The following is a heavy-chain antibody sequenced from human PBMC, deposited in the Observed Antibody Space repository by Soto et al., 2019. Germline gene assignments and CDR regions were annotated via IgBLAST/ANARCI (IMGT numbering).Heavy chain of an antibody. D-gene: IGHD1-26*01. Sequence: PSETLSLTCTVSGGSISSSSYYWGWIRQPPGKGLEWIGSIYYSGSTYYNPSLKSRVTISVDTSKNQFSLKLSSVTAADTAVYYCAKWELSFSVYYYGMDVWGQGTTVTVSS. J-gene: IGHJ6*02. CDR3: AKWELSFSVYYYGMDV. CDR2: IYYSGST. V-gene: IGHV4-39*01. CDR1: GGSISSSSYY.